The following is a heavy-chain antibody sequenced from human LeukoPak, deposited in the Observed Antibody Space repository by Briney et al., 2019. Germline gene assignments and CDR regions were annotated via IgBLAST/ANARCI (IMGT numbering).Heavy chain of an antibody. CDR2: ISGSGGST. CDR1: GFTFSSYA. Sequence: PGASLRLSCAASGFTFSSYAMSWVRQAPGKGLEWVSGISGSGGSTYYADSVKGRFTISRDNSKNTLYLQMNSLRAEDTAVYYCAGTKGAHYGDYPFDYWGQGTLVTVSS. CDR3: AGTKGAHYGDYPFDY. V-gene: IGHV3-23*01. D-gene: IGHD4-17*01. J-gene: IGHJ4*02.